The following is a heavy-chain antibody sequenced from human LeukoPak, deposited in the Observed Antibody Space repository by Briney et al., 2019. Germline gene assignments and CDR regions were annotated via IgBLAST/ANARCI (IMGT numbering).Heavy chain of an antibody. Sequence: GESLKISCQGSGYSFTNYWIGWVRQMPGKGLEWMGIIYPGDSDTRYSPSFQGQVTISADKSISTAYLQWSSLKASDTAMYYCARHLLGDGYNSGHFDYWGQGTLVTVSS. J-gene: IGHJ4*02. CDR3: ARHLLGDGYNSGHFDY. CDR1: GYSFTNYW. CDR2: IYPGDSDT. V-gene: IGHV5-51*01. D-gene: IGHD5-24*01.